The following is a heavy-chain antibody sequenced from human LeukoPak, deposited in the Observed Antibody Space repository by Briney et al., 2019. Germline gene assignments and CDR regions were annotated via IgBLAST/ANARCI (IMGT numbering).Heavy chain of an antibody. J-gene: IGHJ4*02. Sequence: SETLSLTCTVSGGPISSYYWSWIRQPPGKGLEWIGYIYYSGSTNYNPSLKSRVTISVDTSKNQFSLKLSSVTAADTAVYYCARHRAYCGGDCYYYFDYWGQGTLVTVSS. CDR3: ARHRAYCGGDCYYYFDY. CDR2: IYYSGST. D-gene: IGHD2-21*02. V-gene: IGHV4-59*08. CDR1: GGPISSYY.